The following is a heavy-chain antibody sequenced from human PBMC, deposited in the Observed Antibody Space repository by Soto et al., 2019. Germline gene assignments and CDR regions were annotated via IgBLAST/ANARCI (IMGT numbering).Heavy chain of an antibody. Sequence: GESLKISCKGSGYSFTSYWISWVRQMPGKGLEWMGRIDPSDSYTNYSPSFQGHVTISADKSISTAYLQWSSLKASDTAMYYCARHKYSRYYHYGMDVWGQGTTVTVSS. CDR1: GYSFTSYW. CDR3: ARHKYSRYYHYGMDV. D-gene: IGHD2-21*01. CDR2: IDPSDSYT. J-gene: IGHJ6*02. V-gene: IGHV5-10-1*01.